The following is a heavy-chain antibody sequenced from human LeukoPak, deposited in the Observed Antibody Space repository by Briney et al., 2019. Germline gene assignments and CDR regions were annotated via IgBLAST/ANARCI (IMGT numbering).Heavy chain of an antibody. CDR1: GLSFTTFA. Sequence: GGSLRLSCAASGLSFTTFAMSWVRQGPARGLEWVSSMKGTGETFYADSVKGRFTLSRGSSRNTVHLQLNNLRVEDTAIYYCARASWVSTTDAVRWGQGTLVTVSS. J-gene: IGHJ4*02. CDR2: MKGTGET. CDR3: ARASWVSTTDAVR. V-gene: IGHV3-23*01. D-gene: IGHD1-14*01.